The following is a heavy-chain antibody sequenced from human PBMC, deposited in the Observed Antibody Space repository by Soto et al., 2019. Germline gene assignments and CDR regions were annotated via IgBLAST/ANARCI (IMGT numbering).Heavy chain of an antibody. Sequence: EVQLLESGGGLVQPGGSLRLSCAASGFTFSSYAMSWVRQAPGKGLEWVSAISGSGGSTYYADSVKGRFTISRDNSKNTLYLQMNSLRAEATAVYYCAKDRSDYYGSGSYYSWGQGTLVTVSS. CDR3: AKDRSDYYGSGSYYS. CDR1: GFTFSSYA. V-gene: IGHV3-23*01. CDR2: ISGSGGST. D-gene: IGHD3-10*01. J-gene: IGHJ5*02.